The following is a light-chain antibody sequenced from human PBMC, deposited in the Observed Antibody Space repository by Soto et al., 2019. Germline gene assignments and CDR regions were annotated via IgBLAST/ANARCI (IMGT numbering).Light chain of an antibody. Sequence: QSALTQPASVSGSPGQSITISCTGTSTDVGDSNHVSWYQHHPGKAPKLIIYEVSYRPSGVSNRFSGSKSAYTASLTISGLQAEHEADYYFNSQTTSGIRVFGTGTKLTVL. V-gene: IGLV2-14*01. CDR1: STDVGDSNH. J-gene: IGLJ1*01. CDR3: NSQTTSGIRV. CDR2: EVS.